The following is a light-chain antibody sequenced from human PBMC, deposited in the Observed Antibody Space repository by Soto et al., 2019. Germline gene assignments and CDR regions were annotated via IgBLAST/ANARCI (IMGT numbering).Light chain of an antibody. V-gene: IGLV2-14*01. CDR1: SSDVGGYNY. Sequence: QSVLTQPASVSGSPGQSITISCTGTSSDVGGYNYVSWYQKYPGKAPKLMIYEVSNRPSGVSNRFSGSKSGNTASLTISGLRAEDEADYYCSSYTSISILVFGGGTKLTVL. CDR3: SSYTSISILV. CDR2: EVS. J-gene: IGLJ2*01.